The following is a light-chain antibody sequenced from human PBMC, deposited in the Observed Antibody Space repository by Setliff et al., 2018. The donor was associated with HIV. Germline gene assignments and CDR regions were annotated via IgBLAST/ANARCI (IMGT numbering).Light chain of an antibody. Sequence: QSVLTQPASVSGSPGQSITISCTGTSSDVGAYNYVSWYQQLPGTAPKLMIYEVNNRPSGVPDRFSGSKSGNTASLTISGLQAEDEADYYCSSCSSSSTLVFGGGTKVTVL. CDR1: SSDVGAYNY. J-gene: IGLJ2*01. V-gene: IGLV2-18*02. CDR3: SSCSSSSTLV. CDR2: EVN.